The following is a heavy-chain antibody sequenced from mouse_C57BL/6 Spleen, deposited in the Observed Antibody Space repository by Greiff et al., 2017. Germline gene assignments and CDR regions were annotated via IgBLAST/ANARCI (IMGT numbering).Heavy chain of an antibody. J-gene: IGHJ2*01. D-gene: IGHD2-1*01. CDR3: AGEDGNY. CDR2: ISSGGSYT. CDR1: GFTFSSYG. V-gene: IGHV5-6*01. Sequence: EVNVVESGGDLVKPGGSLKLSCAASGFTFSSYGMSWVRQTPDKRLEWVATISSGGSYTYYPDSVKGRFTISRDNAKNTLYLQMSSLKSEDTAMYYCAGEDGNYWGQGTTLTVAS.